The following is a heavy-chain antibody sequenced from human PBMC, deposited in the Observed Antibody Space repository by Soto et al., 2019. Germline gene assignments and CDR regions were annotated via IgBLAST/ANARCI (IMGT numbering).Heavy chain of an antibody. Sequence: QVQLQESGPGLVKPSETLSLTCTVSGDSVTSGSIYWSWIRQPPGKGLEWIGYVHYTGSTTYNPSLKSRVAISVDTSKNHFSLTLSSVTAADTGVYYCARDRGNFGVVLADFYQYGMDVWGQGTAVTVSS. CDR1: GDSVTSGSIY. V-gene: IGHV4-61*03. CDR2: VHYTGST. CDR3: ARDRGNFGVVLADFYQYGMDV. J-gene: IGHJ6*02. D-gene: IGHD3-3*01.